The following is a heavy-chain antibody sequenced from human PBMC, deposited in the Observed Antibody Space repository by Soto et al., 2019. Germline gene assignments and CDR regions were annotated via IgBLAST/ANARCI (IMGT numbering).Heavy chain of an antibody. J-gene: IGHJ4*02. CDR2: INPNSGGT. CDR1: GYTFTGYY. Sequence: ASVKVSCKASGYTFTGYYMHWVRQAPGQGLEWMGWINPNSGGTNYAQKFQGRVTMTRDTSISTAYMELSRLRSDDTAVYYCASLNYGYSDAFDFCRQVPLGTVSS. CDR3: ASLNYGYSDAFDF. V-gene: IGHV1-2*02. D-gene: IGHD3-9*01.